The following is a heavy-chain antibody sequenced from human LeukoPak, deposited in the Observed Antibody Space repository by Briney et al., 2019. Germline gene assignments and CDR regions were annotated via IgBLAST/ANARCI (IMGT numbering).Heavy chain of an antibody. CDR3: ATDFYDST. V-gene: IGHV3-15*07. D-gene: IGHD3-22*01. CDR1: GFTFTSYS. Sequence: GGSLSLSCAASGFTFTSYSMNWVRQAAEEGLEWVGRIRSNSDGGTIDYAAPVKGRFTLSRDDSKDTLYLQMNSLQTEDTAVYYCATDFYDSTWVQGTLVTVSS. J-gene: IGHJ5*02. CDR2: IRSNSDGGTI.